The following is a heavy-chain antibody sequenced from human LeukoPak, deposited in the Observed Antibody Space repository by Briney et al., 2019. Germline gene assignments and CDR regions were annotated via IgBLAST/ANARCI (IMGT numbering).Heavy chain of an antibody. Sequence: PSETLSLTCTVSGGSISSNYYYWGWIRQPPGKGLEWIGSIYYTGSAYYNPSLKSRVTISVDTSKNQFSLRLSSVTAADTAVYYCARGSVEGPYCGGDCPEELQHWGQGTLVTVSS. CDR3: ARGSVEGPYCGGDCPEELQH. CDR1: GGSISSNYYY. J-gene: IGHJ1*01. CDR2: IYYTGSA. V-gene: IGHV4-39*01. D-gene: IGHD2-21*02.